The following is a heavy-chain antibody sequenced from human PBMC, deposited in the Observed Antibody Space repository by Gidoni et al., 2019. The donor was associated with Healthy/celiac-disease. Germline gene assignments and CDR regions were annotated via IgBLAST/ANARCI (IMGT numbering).Heavy chain of an antibody. V-gene: IGHV3-30*02. CDR1: GFTFSSCG. J-gene: IGHJ4*02. CDR2: IRYDGNNK. D-gene: IGHD3-3*01. Sequence: QVQLVESGGGVVQPGGSLRLSCAASGFTFSSCGMHWVRQAPGKGLEWVAFIRYDGNNKYFADSLKCRFTISRDNSKNRLYLQMNSLRAEDTAVYYCAKDRTIFGVVTMPFFDYWGQGTLVTVSS. CDR3: AKDRTIFGVVTMPFFDY.